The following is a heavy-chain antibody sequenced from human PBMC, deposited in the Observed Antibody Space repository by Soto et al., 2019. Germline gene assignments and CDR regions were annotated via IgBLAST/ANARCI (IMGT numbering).Heavy chain of an antibody. J-gene: IGHJ4*02. CDR1: GFTFSNAW. CDR3: TTMEESGYSGYDAKDY. V-gene: IGHV3-15*01. D-gene: IGHD5-12*01. Sequence: GGSLRLSCAASGFTFSNAWMSWVRQAPGKGLEWVGRIKSKTDGGTTDYAAPVKGRFTISRDDSKNTLYLQMNSLKTEDTAVYYCTTMEESGYSGYDAKDYGGQGTLVTVSS. CDR2: IKSKTDGGTT.